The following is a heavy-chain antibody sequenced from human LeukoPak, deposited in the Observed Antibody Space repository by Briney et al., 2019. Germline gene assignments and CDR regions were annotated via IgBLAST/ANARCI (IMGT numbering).Heavy chain of an antibody. Sequence: SETLSLTCAVYGGSFTIYSWTWIRQSPGKGLEWIGEINHSGNTNYNPSLKSRVTISVDTSKNQFSLRLNSVTAADTAVYYCARQGTFGGFDYWGQGTLVTVSS. CDR2: INHSGNT. CDR3: ARQGTFGGFDY. V-gene: IGHV4-34*01. D-gene: IGHD3-16*01. J-gene: IGHJ4*02. CDR1: GGSFTIYS.